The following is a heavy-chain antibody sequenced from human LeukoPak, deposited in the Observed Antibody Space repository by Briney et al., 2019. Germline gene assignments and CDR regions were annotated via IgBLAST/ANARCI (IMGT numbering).Heavy chain of an antibody. Sequence: SETLSLTCTVSGGSISSSSYYWGWIRQPPGKGLEWIGSIYYSGSTYYNPSLKSRVTISVDTSKNQFSLKLSSVTAADTAVYYCARDPSRGFWSGYYSDAFDIWGQGTMVTVSS. J-gene: IGHJ3*02. D-gene: IGHD3-3*01. CDR1: GGSISSSSYY. CDR2: IYYSGST. CDR3: ARDPSRGFWSGYYSDAFDI. V-gene: IGHV4-39*07.